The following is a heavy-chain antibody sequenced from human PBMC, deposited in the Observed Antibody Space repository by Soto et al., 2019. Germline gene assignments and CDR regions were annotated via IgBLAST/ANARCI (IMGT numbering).Heavy chain of an antibody. V-gene: IGHV3-30-3*01. CDR2: ISHDGSNK. J-gene: IGHJ6*02. CDR3: AREESYYGMDV. Sequence: LRLSCAASGFTFSSYAMHWVRQAPGKGLEWVAVISHDGSNKYYADSVKGRFTISRDNSKNTLYLQMNSLRAEDTAVYYCAREESYYGMDVWGQGTTVTVSS. CDR1: GFTFSSYA. D-gene: IGHD3-10*01.